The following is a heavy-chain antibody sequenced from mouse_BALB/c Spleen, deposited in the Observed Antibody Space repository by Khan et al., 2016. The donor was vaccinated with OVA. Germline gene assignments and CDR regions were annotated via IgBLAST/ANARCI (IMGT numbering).Heavy chain of an antibody. CDR2: ISSGGSYT. CDR1: GFTFRTYS. V-gene: IGHV5-6*01. Sequence: EVELVESGGDLVKPGGSLKISCAASGFTFRTYSMSWVRPTPDKSLEWVAIISSGGSYTSYPHNVKGRFTISRDNAKNTRYLQMSSLKSEDTAMYYCARLAYYYNSEGFAYWGQGTLVTVSA. J-gene: IGHJ3*01. D-gene: IGHD1-1*01. CDR3: ARLAYYYNSEGFAY.